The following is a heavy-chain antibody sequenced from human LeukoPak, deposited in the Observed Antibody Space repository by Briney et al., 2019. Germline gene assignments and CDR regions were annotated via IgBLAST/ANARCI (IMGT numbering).Heavy chain of an antibody. CDR2: INSDGSST. J-gene: IGHJ6*03. Sequence: PGGSLRLSCAASGFTFSSYWMHWVRQAPGKGLVWVSRINSDGSSTSYADSVKGRFTISRDNAKNTLYLQMNSLRAEDTAVYYCAKDGNGNFWYSIYPPGNYYYYYMDVWGKGTTVTVSS. CDR3: AKDGNGNFWYSIYPPGNYYYYYMDV. CDR1: GFTFSSYW. D-gene: IGHD6-13*01. V-gene: IGHV3-74*01.